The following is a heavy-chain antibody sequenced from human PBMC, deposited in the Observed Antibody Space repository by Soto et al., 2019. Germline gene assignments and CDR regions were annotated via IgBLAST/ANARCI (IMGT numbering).Heavy chain of an antibody. CDR3: ASPAGADYTFDY. J-gene: IGHJ4*02. D-gene: IGHD4-4*01. CDR2: IYYRGYT. Sequence: SETLSLTCAVSGGSTTSSSYYWGWIRQAPGRGLEWIGTIYYRGYTYYNPSLESRVTISADTSKNQLSLNLRSVTAADTAVYYCASPAGADYTFDYWGQGILVTVSS. CDR1: GGSTTSSSYY. V-gene: IGHV4-39*01.